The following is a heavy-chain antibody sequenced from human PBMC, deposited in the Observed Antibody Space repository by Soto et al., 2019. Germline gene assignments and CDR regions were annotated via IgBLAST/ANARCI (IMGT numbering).Heavy chain of an antibody. CDR1: GFSFGDYA. CDR3: SRDRHCIGGRYLTHFDY. J-gene: IGHJ4*02. Sequence: SLRLSCTASGFSFGDYAMSWFRQAPGKGLEWVGLIRSKPYGGSTEYAASVGGRFTISRDYSKSIAYLQMNSLKTEDTAVYYCSRDRHCIGGRYLTHFDYWGQGTLVTVSS. V-gene: IGHV3-49*03. D-gene: IGHD2-15*01. CDR2: IRSKPYGGST.